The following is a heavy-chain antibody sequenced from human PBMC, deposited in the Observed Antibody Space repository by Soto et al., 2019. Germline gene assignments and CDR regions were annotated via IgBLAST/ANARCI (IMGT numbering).Heavy chain of an antibody. V-gene: IGHV1-58*02. D-gene: IGHD3-10*01. CDR2: IVVGSGNT. CDR1: GFTFTSSA. Sequence: GASVKVSCKASGFTFTSSAMQWVRQARGQRLEWIGWIVVGSGNTNYAQKFQERVTITRDMSTSTAYMELSSLRSEDTAVYYCAADARFGELLFAFDIWGQGTMVTVSS. J-gene: IGHJ3*02. CDR3: AADARFGELLFAFDI.